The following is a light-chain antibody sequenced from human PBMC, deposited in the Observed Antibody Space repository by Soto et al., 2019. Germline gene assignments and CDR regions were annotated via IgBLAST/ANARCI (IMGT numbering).Light chain of an antibody. V-gene: IGKV1-27*01. CDR1: QGISNY. CDR2: AAS. J-gene: IGKJ3*01. Sequence: DIQMTQSPSSLSASVGDRVTITCRASQGISNYLAWYQQKPGKVPKLLIYAASTLQSVVPSRFSGSGSGTDFTLTIIGLQPEDVATSNCQKYNSAPRTFGTGTKVDIK. CDR3: QKYNSAPRT.